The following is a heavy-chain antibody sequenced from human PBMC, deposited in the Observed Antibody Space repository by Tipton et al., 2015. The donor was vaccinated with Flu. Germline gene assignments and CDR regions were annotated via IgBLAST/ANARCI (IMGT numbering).Heavy chain of an antibody. CDR2: IYYNGST. CDR1: GDSMRSYY. CDR3: ARARAPYYYYAMDV. J-gene: IGHJ6*02. V-gene: IGHV4-59*01. Sequence: TLSLTCSVSGDSMRSYYWSWIRQPPGKGLEWIGTIYYNGSTDYNPSLSSRLTISVDMSKNQFSLKLTSVTAADTAVYFCARARAPYYYYAMDVWGQGTTVTVSS.